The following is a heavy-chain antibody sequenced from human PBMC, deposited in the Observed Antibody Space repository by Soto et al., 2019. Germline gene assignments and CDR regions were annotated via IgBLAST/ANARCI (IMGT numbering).Heavy chain of an antibody. V-gene: IGHV3-48*04. CDR2: ISSSGSTI. CDR3: AREVAVAGRAFDI. CDR1: GFTFSSYS. Sequence: GGSLRLSCAASGFTFSSYSMNWVRQAPGKGLEWVSYISSSGSTIYYADSVKGRFTISRDNAKNSLYLQMNSLRAEDTAVYYCAREVAVAGRAFDIWGQGTMVTVSS. J-gene: IGHJ3*02. D-gene: IGHD6-19*01.